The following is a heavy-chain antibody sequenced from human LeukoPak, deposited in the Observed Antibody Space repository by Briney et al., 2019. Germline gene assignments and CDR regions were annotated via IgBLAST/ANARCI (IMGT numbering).Heavy chain of an antibody. CDR2: MYSVGST. CDR1: GFTVNSYY. CDR3: ARSYSNHLFGMDV. J-gene: IGHJ6*02. D-gene: IGHD4-11*01. Sequence: AGSLRLSCAASGFTVNSYYMTWVSQAKGKGLDKVSVMYSVGSTYYAGSVKGRVAISRDNSQNTGFLQMNSVRGEDTAVYYGARSYSNHLFGMDVWGQGAAVTGSS. V-gene: IGHV3-66*01.